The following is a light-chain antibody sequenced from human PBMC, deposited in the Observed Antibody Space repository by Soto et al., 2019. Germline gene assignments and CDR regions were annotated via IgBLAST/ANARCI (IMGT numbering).Light chain of an antibody. J-gene: IGKJ4*01. CDR2: AAS. V-gene: IGKV1-39*01. Sequence: DIQMTQSPSSLSASVGDRVTITCRASHNIVKYLSWYQRKPGKAPKLLIYAASSLQSGVPSRFSGTGSGTDFTLTISSLQPEDFATFYCQQTYSVPLTFGGGTKVEIK. CDR3: QQTYSVPLT. CDR1: HNIVKY.